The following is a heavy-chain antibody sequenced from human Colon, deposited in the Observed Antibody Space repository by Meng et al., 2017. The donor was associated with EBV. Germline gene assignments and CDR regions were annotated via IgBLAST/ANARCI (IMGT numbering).Heavy chain of an antibody. Sequence: QRAGLGLWRPSRTLSLTCAGSGDSIPSGDYSWTWIRQPPGKGLEWIGYIYHGVNIYYTPSLRSRVTISVDKSRNQFSLKLTSVSAADTAVYYCVRDTRRGGGWFDPWGQGTLVTVSS. D-gene: IGHD3-10*01. CDR2: IYHGVNI. V-gene: IGHV4-30-2*01. CDR3: VRDTRRGGGWFDP. J-gene: IGHJ5*02. CDR1: GDSIPSGDYS.